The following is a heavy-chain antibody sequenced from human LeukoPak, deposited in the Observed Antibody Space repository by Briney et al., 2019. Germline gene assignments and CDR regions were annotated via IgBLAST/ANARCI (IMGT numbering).Heavy chain of an antibody. J-gene: IGHJ3*02. CDR1: GGSVSSGRYY. D-gene: IGHD2-21*01. Sequence: PSETLSLTCTVSGGSVSSGRYYWSWIRQPPGKGLEWIGYIYYSGSTNYNPSLKSRVTISVDTSKNQFSLKLSSVTAADTAVYYCARGCGGDCEGAFDIWGQGTMVTVSS. CDR2: IYYSGST. CDR3: ARGCGGDCEGAFDI. V-gene: IGHV4-61*01.